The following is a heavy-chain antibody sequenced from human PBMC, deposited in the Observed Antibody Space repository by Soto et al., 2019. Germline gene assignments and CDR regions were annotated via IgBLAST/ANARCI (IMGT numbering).Heavy chain of an antibody. CDR2: IYYSGST. V-gene: IGHV4-59*01. CDR1: GGSISSYY. J-gene: IGHJ5*02. Sequence: QVQLQESGPGLVKPSETLSLTCTVSGGSISSYYWSWIRQPPGKGLEWIGYIYYSGSTNYNPSLMSRVTTSVDTSKNQFSLKLSSVTAADTAVYYCARGQIVVVPAATFFWFDPWGQGTLVTVSS. D-gene: IGHD2-2*01. CDR3: ARGQIVVVPAATFFWFDP.